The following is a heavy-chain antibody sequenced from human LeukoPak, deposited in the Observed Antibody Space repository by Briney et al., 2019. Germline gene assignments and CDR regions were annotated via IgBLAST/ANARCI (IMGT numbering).Heavy chain of an antibody. D-gene: IGHD3-10*01. CDR1: AFTVSINY. V-gene: IGHV3-66*01. CDR2: IGSDGST. J-gene: IGHJ4*02. CDR3: KGSLWDFDC. Sequence: GGSLKLSCAPAAFTVSINYMSWVRQAPGKGREWVTVIGSDGSTYYAERVKGRFTISRDNSKDTLSLNIRSLRAEDTAEYYCKGSLWDFDCWGQGAPVTVSS.